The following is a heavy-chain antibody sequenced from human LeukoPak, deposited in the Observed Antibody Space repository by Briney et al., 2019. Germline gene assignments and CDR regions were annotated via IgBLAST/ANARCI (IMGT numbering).Heavy chain of an antibody. CDR2: FYYSGST. Sequence: SETLSLTCTVSGGSISSYYWSWIRQPPGKGLEWIGYFYYSGSTYYNPSLKSRVTISVDTSKNQFSLKLSSVTAADTAVYYCARLIRTSQSFDYWGQGTLVTVSS. J-gene: IGHJ4*02. CDR1: GGSISSYY. CDR3: ARLIRTSQSFDY. V-gene: IGHV4-59*04. D-gene: IGHD2-21*01.